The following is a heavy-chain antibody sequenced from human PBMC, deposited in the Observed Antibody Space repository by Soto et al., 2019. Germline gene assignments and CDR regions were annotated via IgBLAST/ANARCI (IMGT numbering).Heavy chain of an antibody. V-gene: IGHV1-46*03. D-gene: IGHD3-3*01. J-gene: IGHJ3*02. CDR2: INPSGGST. Sequence: ASVKVSCKASGYTFTSYYMHWVRQAPGQGLEWMGIINPSGGSTSYAQKFQGRVTMTRDTSTSTVYMELSSLRSEDTAVYYCARESALRFLEWPPDPNDIWGQGTMVTVSS. CDR1: GYTFTSYY. CDR3: ARESALRFLEWPPDPNDI.